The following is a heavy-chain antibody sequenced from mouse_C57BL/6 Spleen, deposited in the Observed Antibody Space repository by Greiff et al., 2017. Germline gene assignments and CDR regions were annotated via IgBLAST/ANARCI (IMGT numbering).Heavy chain of an antibody. D-gene: IGHD2-5*01. CDR1: GYAFSSSW. J-gene: IGHJ4*01. CDR2: IYPGDGDT. V-gene: IGHV1-82*01. CDR3: ARGDYSNYLYAMDY. Sequence: VKLMESGPELVKPGASVKISCKASGYAFSSSWMNWVKQRPGKGLEWIGRIYPGDGDTNYNGKFKGKATLTADKSSSTAYMQLSSLTSEDSAVYFCARGDYSNYLYAMDYWGQGTSVTVSS.